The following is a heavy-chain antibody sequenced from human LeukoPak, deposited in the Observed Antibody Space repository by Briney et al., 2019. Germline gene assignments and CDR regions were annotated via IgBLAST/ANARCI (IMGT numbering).Heavy chain of an antibody. D-gene: IGHD1-1*01. CDR3: TPDPVVPTTHSFDCGMDV. CDR2: IKIIIDGGSL. J-gene: IGHJ6*02. Sequence: RGSLRLSCEASGFTFTNVWISWVRQAPGEGRGWVCGIKIIIDGGSLDYAAPVNYRYTISRDDSQDPLYLQMDSLKTDDTAVYYCTPDPVVPTTHSFDCGMDVWGQGTTVTVSS. CDR1: GFTFTNVW. V-gene: IGHV3-15*07.